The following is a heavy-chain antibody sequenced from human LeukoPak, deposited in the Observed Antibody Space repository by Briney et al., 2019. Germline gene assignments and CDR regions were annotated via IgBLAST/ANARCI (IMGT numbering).Heavy chain of an antibody. Sequence: PGGSLRLSCAASGFTFSSNWMHWVRQAPGKGLVWVSRINEDGSTTNYADSVKGRSTIFRDNAKNTLYLQMNSLRAEDTAVYYCARDDDSSGYYYPWGQGTLVTVSS. CDR1: GFTFSSNW. J-gene: IGHJ5*02. D-gene: IGHD3-22*01. CDR2: INEDGSTT. CDR3: ARDDDSSGYYYP. V-gene: IGHV3-74*01.